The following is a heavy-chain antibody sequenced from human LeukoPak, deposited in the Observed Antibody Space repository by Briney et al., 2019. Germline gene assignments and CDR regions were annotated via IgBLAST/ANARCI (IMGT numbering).Heavy chain of an antibody. V-gene: IGHV3-30*18. Sequence: GGSLRLSCAASGFTFSSYGRHWVRQAPGKGLEWVAVISYDGSNKYYADSVKGRFTISRDNSKNTLYLQMNSPRAEDTAVYYCAKSVGPGYCSSTSCSDNWFDPWGQGTLVTVSS. CDR1: GFTFSSYG. CDR3: AKSVGPGYCSSTSCSDNWFDP. D-gene: IGHD2-2*01. J-gene: IGHJ5*02. CDR2: ISYDGSNK.